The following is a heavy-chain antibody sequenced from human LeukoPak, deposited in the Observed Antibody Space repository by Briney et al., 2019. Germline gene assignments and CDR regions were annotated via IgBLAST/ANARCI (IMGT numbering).Heavy chain of an antibody. J-gene: IGHJ3*02. CDR3: ARDATTIRGLNSFDI. CDR1: GFTISSNY. D-gene: IGHD3-10*01. V-gene: IGHV3-53*01. Sequence: PGGSLRLSCAASGFTISSNYMSWVRQAPGQGLEWVSVIYSSGSTYYTDSVKGRFTISRDTSKNTLYLQMNSLRGDDTAVYYCARDATTIRGLNSFDIWGQGTMVIVSS. CDR2: IYSSGST.